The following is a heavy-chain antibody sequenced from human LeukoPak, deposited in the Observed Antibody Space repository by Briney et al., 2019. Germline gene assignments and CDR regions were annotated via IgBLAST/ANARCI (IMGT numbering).Heavy chain of an antibody. CDR2: INTDGTVT. D-gene: IGHD6-19*01. CDR3: ATKQWLAPPPDS. Sequence: SGGSLRLSCAASGFTFSKYWMLWVRHAPGKGLESVSRINTDGTVTTYADSVKGRFTGSRDNADNTMFLQMNSVRDEDTAVYYCATKQWLAPPPDSWGQGPPVTVSS. CDR1: GFTFSKYW. J-gene: IGHJ4*02. V-gene: IGHV3-74*01.